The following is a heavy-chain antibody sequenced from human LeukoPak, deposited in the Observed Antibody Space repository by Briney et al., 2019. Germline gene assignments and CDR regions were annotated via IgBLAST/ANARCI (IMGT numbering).Heavy chain of an antibody. Sequence: GGSLRLSCAASGFTFSSYAMSWVRQAPGKGLEWVSLISWDGDTTYYADSVKGRFTISRDNSKNSLYLLMNSLTTEDTALYYCAKARGLIGGAFDIWGRGTMVTVSS. V-gene: IGHV3-43*02. J-gene: IGHJ3*02. CDR2: ISWDGDTT. D-gene: IGHD3-22*01. CDR1: GFTFSSYA. CDR3: AKARGLIGGAFDI.